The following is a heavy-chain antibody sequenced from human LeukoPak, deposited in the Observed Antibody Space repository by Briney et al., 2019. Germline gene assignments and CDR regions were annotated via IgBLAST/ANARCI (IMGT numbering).Heavy chain of an antibody. V-gene: IGHV4-34*01. CDR3: ARRYDFWSGYPPPLDY. J-gene: IGHJ4*02. CDR1: GGSFSGYY. Sequence: SETLSLTCAVFGGSFSGYYWNWIRQPPGKGLEGIGEINPSRNTNYNPSLKSRVTISVDTSKKQFSLKLSSVTAADTAVYYCARRYDFWSGYPPPLDYWGQGTLVTISS. D-gene: IGHD3-3*01. CDR2: INPSRNT.